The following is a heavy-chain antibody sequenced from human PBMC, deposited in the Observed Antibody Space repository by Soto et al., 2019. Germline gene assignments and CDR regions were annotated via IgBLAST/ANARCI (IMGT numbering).Heavy chain of an antibody. Sequence: GGSLRLSCAASGFTFSSYWMSWVRQAPGKGLEWVANIKQDGSEKYYVDSVKGRFTISRDNAKNSLYLQMNSLRAEDTAVYYCARRPGLYDYIWGSYRYYFDYWGQGTLVTVSS. D-gene: IGHD3-16*02. V-gene: IGHV3-7*01. CDR2: IKQDGSEK. J-gene: IGHJ4*02. CDR3: ARRPGLYDYIWGSYRYYFDY. CDR1: GFTFSSYW.